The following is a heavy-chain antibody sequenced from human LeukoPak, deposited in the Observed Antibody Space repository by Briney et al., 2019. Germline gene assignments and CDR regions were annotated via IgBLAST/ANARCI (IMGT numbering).Heavy chain of an antibody. V-gene: IGHV1-2*02. CDR3: AGEGRGWDVVVVAATIYFDY. Sequence: ASVRVSCKASGYTFTGYYMHWVRQAPGQGLEWMGWINPNSGGTNYALKFQGRVTMTRDTSISTACMELSRLRSDDTAVYYCAGEGRGWDVVVVAATIYFDYWGQGTLVTVSS. J-gene: IGHJ4*02. CDR2: INPNSGGT. CDR1: GYTFTGYY. D-gene: IGHD2-15*01.